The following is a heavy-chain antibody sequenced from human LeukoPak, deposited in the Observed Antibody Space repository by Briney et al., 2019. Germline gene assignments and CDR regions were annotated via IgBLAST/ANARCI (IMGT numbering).Heavy chain of an antibody. CDR2: VTPSHTTR. CDR3: ARDYILPLETDNGDGFAI. CDR1: GYTFGQYS. V-gene: IGHV1-18*01. J-gene: IGHJ3*02. Sequence: ASVKVSCKASGYTFGQYSISWVRQAPGKGFEWMGWVTPSHTTRVYAQEFQGRVTMTADTNTNTVSMEIRSLRFDDTAVYFCARDYILPLETDNGDGFAIWGQGTVVTVSS. D-gene: IGHD3-3*02.